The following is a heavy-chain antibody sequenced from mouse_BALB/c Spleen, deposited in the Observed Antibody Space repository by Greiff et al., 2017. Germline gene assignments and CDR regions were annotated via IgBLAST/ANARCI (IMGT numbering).Heavy chain of an antibody. J-gene: IGHJ4*01. CDR1: GYTFTSYY. Sequence: QVQLKQSGAELVKPGASVKLSCKASGYTFTSYYMYWVKQRPGQGLEWIGEINPSNGGTNFNEKFKSKATLTVDKSSSTAYMQLSSLTSEDSAVYYCASSLYYGNSRSYAMDYWGQGTSVTVSS. CDR2: INPSNGGT. V-gene: IGHV1S81*02. CDR3: ASSLYYGNSRSYAMDY. D-gene: IGHD2-1*01.